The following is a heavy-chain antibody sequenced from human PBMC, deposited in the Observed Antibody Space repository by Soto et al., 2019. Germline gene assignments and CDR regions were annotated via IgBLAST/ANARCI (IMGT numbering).Heavy chain of an antibody. CDR3: ARVPRGSSYFYYLDV. Sequence: QVQLVQSGAEVKKPGASVKVSCKASGDTFTGDEITWVRQATGQGLEWMGWMNLNGGNTGYAQTFQGRVSMTGNPSISTAYMELSSLRSEDTAVYYCARVPRGSSYFYYLDVWGKGTTVIVSS. CDR1: GDTFTGDE. J-gene: IGHJ6*03. V-gene: IGHV1-8*01. D-gene: IGHD3-16*01. CDR2: MNLNGGNT.